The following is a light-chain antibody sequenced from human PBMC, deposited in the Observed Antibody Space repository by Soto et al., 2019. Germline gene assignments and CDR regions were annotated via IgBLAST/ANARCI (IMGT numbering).Light chain of an antibody. V-gene: IGKV3-20*01. CDR2: ATS. CDR3: QQYGNSPRYS. J-gene: IGKJ2*03. CDR1: QSVSSNY. Sequence: EIVLTQSPGTLSLSPGERVTLSCRASQSVSSNYLAWYQQKPGQAPRLLIYATSSRATGIPGRFSGSGSGTDFTLTISRLEPEDFAVYYCQQYGNSPRYSFGQGTRLEIK.